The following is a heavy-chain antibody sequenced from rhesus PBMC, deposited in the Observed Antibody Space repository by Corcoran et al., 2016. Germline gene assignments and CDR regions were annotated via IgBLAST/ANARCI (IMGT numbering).Heavy chain of an antibody. D-gene: IGHD3-16*01. V-gene: IGHV3S5*01. CDR2: ISNGGGST. CDR3: ARDQPNYRGFDY. Sequence: EVQLVESGGGLVQPGGSLRLSCAASGFTFSSYGMSWVRQAPGKGLEWVSYISNGGGSTYYADSVKGRVTISRDNSKNTLSLQMNSLRAEDTAVYYCARDQPNYRGFDYWGQGVLVTVSS. J-gene: IGHJ4*01. CDR1: GFTFSSYG.